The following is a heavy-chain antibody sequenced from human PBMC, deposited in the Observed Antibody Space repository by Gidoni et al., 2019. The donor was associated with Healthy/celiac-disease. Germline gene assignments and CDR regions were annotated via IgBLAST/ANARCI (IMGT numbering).Heavy chain of an antibody. CDR1: GFTFSSYS. D-gene: IGHD3-10*01. Sequence: EVQLVESGGGLVKPGGSLRLSCAASGFTFSSYSMNWVRQAPGKGLEWVSSISSSSSYIYYADSVKGRFTISRDNAKNSLYLQMNSLRAEDTAVYYCASWGSTEVLMGVWGQGTTVTVSS. J-gene: IGHJ6*02. V-gene: IGHV3-21*01. CDR3: ASWGSTEVLMGV. CDR2: ISSSSSYI.